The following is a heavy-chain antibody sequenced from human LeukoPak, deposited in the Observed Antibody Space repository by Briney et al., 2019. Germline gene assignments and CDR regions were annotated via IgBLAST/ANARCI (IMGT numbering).Heavy chain of an antibody. Sequence: SETLSLTCTVSGGSISSGDYYWSWIRQPPGKGLEWIGYIYYSGSTYYSPSLKSRVTISVDTSKNQFSLKLSSVTAADTAVYYCARDRYYDLFRYYYMDVWGKGTTVTVSS. D-gene: IGHD3-3*01. CDR3: ARDRYYDLFRYYYMDV. CDR2: IYYSGST. CDR1: GGSISSGDYY. V-gene: IGHV4-30-4*08. J-gene: IGHJ6*03.